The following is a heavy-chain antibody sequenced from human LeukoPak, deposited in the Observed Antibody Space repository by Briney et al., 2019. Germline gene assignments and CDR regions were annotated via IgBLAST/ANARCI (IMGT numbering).Heavy chain of an antibody. CDR3: ARLIRYFDWLKSRSYYYYGMDV. V-gene: IGHV5-51*01. CDR2: IYPGDSDT. J-gene: IGHJ6*02. Sequence: LGGSLQISCQGSGSTFTSYWIGWVRPLPGKGLAWMGIIYPGDSDTSYSPSFQGQVTISADTSISTAYLQWSSLKASDTAMYYCARLIRYFDWLKSRSYYYYGMDVWGQGTTVTVSS. D-gene: IGHD3-9*01. CDR1: GSTFTSYW.